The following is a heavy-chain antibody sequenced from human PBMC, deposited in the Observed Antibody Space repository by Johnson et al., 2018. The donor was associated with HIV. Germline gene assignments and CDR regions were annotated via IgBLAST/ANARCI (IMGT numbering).Heavy chain of an antibody. CDR3: ARDRIVGADYDAFDI. D-gene: IGHD1-26*01. CDR2: IYSGGST. Sequence: VQLVESGGGVVRPGGSLRLSCAASGFTVSSNYMSWVRQAPGKGLEWVSVIYSGGSTYYTVSVKGRFTISRDNSKNTLYLQMNSLRAEDTAVYHCARDRIVGADYDAFDIWGQGTMVTVSS. J-gene: IGHJ3*02. CDR1: GFTVSSNY. V-gene: IGHV3-66*01.